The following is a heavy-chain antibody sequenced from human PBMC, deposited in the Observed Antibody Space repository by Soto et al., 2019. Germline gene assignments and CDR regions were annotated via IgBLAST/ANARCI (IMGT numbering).Heavy chain of an antibody. CDR1: GFTFSSYA. J-gene: IGHJ4*02. CDR3: ARDSLDPYSNNPQSDY. Sequence: GGSLRLSCAASGFTFSSYAMSWVRQAPGKGLEWVSAISGSGGSTYYADSVEGRFTISRDNSKNTQYLQMNSLRAEDTAVYYCARDSLDPYSNNPQSDYWGQGTLVTVSS. V-gene: IGHV3-23*01. D-gene: IGHD4-4*01. CDR2: ISGSGGST.